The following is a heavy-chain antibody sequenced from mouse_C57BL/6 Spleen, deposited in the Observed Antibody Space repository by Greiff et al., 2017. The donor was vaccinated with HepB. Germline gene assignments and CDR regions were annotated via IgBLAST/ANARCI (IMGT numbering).Heavy chain of an antibody. Sequence: EVNLVESGGGLVKPGGSLKLSCAASGFTFSSYAMSWVRQTPEKRLEWVATISDGGSYTYYPDNVKGRFTISRDNAKNNLYLQMSHLKSEDTAMYYCARDSYDKGAMDYWGQGTSVTVSS. J-gene: IGHJ4*01. CDR1: GFTFSSYA. D-gene: IGHD2-12*01. CDR2: ISDGGSYT. CDR3: ARDSYDKGAMDY. V-gene: IGHV5-4*01.